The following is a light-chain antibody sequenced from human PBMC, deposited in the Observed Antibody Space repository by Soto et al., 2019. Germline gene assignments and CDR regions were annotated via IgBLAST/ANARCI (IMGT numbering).Light chain of an antibody. CDR3: QQYNKWPLT. CDR1: QSISSN. Sequence: EIVMTQSPVTLSVSPGERATLSCRASQSISSNLAWYQQKPGQAPRLLIYGASTRATGFPARFSGSGSGTEFTLTISSLQSEEFAVYYCQQYNKWPLTFGGGTKVGIK. V-gene: IGKV3-15*01. CDR2: GAS. J-gene: IGKJ4*01.